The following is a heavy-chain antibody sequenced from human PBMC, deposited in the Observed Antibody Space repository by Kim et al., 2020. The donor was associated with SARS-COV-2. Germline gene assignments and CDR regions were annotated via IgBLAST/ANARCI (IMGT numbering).Heavy chain of an antibody. Sequence: SVKVSCKASVGTFSSYTISWVRQAPGQGLEWMGRIIPILGIANYAQKFQGRVTITADKSTSTAYMELSSLRSEDTAVYYCARGGWAEWERPDYFQHWGQGTLVTVSS. V-gene: IGHV1-69*02. D-gene: IGHD1-26*01. CDR3: ARGGWAEWERPDYFQH. J-gene: IGHJ1*01. CDR1: VGTFSSYT. CDR2: IIPILGIA.